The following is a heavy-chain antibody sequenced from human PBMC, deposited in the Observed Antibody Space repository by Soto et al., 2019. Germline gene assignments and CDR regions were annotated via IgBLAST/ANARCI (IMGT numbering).Heavy chain of an antibody. CDR2: INSDGSST. D-gene: IGHD3-22*01. CDR1: GFTFSSYW. Sequence: GGSLRLSCAASGFTFSSYWMHWVRQAPGKGLVWVSRINSDGSSTSYADSVKGRFTISRDNAKNTLYLQMNSLRAEDTAVYYCSREEVVVYPHFFYYWGQGSLVTVSS. CDR3: SREEVVVYPHFFYY. J-gene: IGHJ4*02. V-gene: IGHV3-74*01.